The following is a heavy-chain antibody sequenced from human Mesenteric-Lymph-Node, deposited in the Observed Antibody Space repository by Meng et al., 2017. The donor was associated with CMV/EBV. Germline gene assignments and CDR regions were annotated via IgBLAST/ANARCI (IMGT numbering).Heavy chain of an antibody. D-gene: IGHD5-18*01. J-gene: IGHJ6*02. CDR3: ARDPRYSYGYVAFYGMDV. CDR1: GFTFSSYA. V-gene: IGHV3-23*01. CDR2: ISGSGSTT. Sequence: GESLKISCAASGFTFSSYAMSWVRQAPGKGLEWVSAISGSGSTTNDADSVKGRFTISRDNSKNTLYLQMNSLRAEDTAVYYCARDPRYSYGYVAFYGMDVWGQGTTVTVSS.